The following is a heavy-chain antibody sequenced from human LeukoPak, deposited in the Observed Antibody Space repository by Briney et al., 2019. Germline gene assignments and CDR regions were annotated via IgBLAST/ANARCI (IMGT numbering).Heavy chain of an antibody. CDR2: IFYNGMS. Sequence: SETLSLTCTVSGGSLSSGGNSWTWLRQHPGKGLEWIGYIFYNGMSNSNPSLKSRVSISIDTSKNQYSLNLRSVTAADTAVYFCARERGDVTTLSHFDYWGQGTLVTVSS. CDR3: ARERGDVTTLSHFDY. D-gene: IGHD4-11*01. J-gene: IGHJ4*02. CDR1: GGSLSSGGNS. V-gene: IGHV4-31*03.